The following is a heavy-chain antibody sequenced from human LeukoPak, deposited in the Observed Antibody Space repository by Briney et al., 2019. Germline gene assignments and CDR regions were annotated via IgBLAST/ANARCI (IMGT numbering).Heavy chain of an antibody. Sequence: SETLSLTCTVSGASISSYYWSWIQQPAGKGLEWIGRIYVSGTSVYNPSLKSRVSMSVDTSKNQLSLRLRSVTAADTAVYYCARDDVDTPPFDYLGQGTLVIVSS. D-gene: IGHD5-18*01. V-gene: IGHV4-4*07. CDR1: GASISSYY. CDR2: IYVSGTS. J-gene: IGHJ4*02. CDR3: ARDDVDTPPFDY.